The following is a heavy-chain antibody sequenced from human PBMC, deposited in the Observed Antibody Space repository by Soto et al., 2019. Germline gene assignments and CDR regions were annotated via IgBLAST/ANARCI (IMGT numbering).Heavy chain of an antibody. Sequence: SETLSLTCTVSGGSVRSYYWSWIRQPPGKGLEWIGYIYYRGSTNYNPSLKSRVTISVDTSKNQFSLKLSSVTAADTAVYYCASNTYTYGDSNFWGQGPTVT. D-gene: IGHD4-17*01. CDR3: ASNTYTYGDSNF. CDR2: IYYRGST. J-gene: IGHJ6*02. V-gene: IGHV4-59*02. CDR1: GGSVRSYY.